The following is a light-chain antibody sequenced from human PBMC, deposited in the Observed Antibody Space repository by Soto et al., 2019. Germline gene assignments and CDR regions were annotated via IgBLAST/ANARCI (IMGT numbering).Light chain of an antibody. V-gene: IGLV2-8*01. CDR1: SSDVGGYNY. CDR3: RSYAGSNKLGV. Sequence: QSALTQPPSASGSPGQSVTISCTGTSSDVGGYNYVSWYQQHPGKAPKLMIYEVSKRPSGVPDRCSGSKSGNTASLTVSGRQAEDEADYYCRSYAGSNKLGVFGTGTKVAVL. J-gene: IGLJ1*01. CDR2: EVS.